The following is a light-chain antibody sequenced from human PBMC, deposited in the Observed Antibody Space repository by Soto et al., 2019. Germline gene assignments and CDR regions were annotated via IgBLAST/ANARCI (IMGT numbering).Light chain of an antibody. CDR1: SSNIGGNS. J-gene: IGLJ1*01. CDR3: GSWDSSLRAYV. V-gene: IGLV1-51*01. CDR2: DDN. Sequence: QSVRTQPPSVSAAPGQKVTISCSGSSSNIGGNSVSWYQQLPGTAPNLLIYDDNKRPSGIPDRFSGSKSGTSATLGITGFQTGDEADYYCGSWDSSLRAYVFGTGTKVTVL.